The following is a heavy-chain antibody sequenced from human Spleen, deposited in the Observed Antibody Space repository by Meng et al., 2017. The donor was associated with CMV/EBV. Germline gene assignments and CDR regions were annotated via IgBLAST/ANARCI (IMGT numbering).Heavy chain of an antibody. Sequence: ASVKVSCKASGYTFTGYYIHWVRRAPGQGPEWMGWINPKSSGTHYSQKFQGRVTMTSDTSISTAYMELSRLRSDDTAVYYCARDPGKYYSESGGYLPSRQDYWGQGTLVTVSS. V-gene: IGHV1-2*02. J-gene: IGHJ4*02. CDR3: ARDPGKYYSESGGYLPSRQDY. CDR2: INPKSSGT. CDR1: GYTFTGYY. D-gene: IGHD3-22*01.